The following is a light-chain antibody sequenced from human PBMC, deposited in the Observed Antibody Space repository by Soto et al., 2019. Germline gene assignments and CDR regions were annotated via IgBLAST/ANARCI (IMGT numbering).Light chain of an antibody. CDR3: SSYTGTSTFV. Sequence: QPVLTQPASVSGSPGQSSTISCTGTSSDVGGYDYVSWYQQLPGKAPKLMIYDVNNRPSGVSNRFSGSKSGNTASLTISGLQAEDEADYYCSSYTGTSTFVFGGGTKVTVL. V-gene: IGLV2-14*01. CDR1: SSDVGGYDY. J-gene: IGLJ1*01. CDR2: DVN.